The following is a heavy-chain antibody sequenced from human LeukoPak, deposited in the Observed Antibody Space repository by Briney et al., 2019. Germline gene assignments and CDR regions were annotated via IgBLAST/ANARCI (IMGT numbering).Heavy chain of an antibody. V-gene: IGHV3-48*01. J-gene: IGHJ4*02. D-gene: IGHD5-12*01. Sequence: AGGSLRLXCAASGFTCSGYSMNWVRQAPGKGLEWVSYISSSSTTTYYTDPVKGRFTISRDNAKKSLFLQMNSLRAEGTAVYYCARGGSGYSAYDFDYWGQGILVTVSS. CDR3: ARGGSGYSAYDFDY. CDR1: GFTCSGYS. CDR2: ISSSSTTT.